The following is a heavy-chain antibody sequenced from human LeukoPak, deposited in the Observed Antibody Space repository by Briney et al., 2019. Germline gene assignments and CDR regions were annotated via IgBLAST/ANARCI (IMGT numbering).Heavy chain of an antibody. Sequence: GASLRLSCTPSSFPFSTYAMSWVRHAPGEGLEWVSSISGSGDTTYYTGSVKGRFTISRDNSKNALYLQMSSLRAEDTAVYYCAKSQRNDQQVVQRIDYWGQGTLVTVS. V-gene: IGHV3-23*01. CDR2: ISGSGDTT. CDR1: SFPFSTYA. D-gene: IGHD2-2*01. J-gene: IGHJ4*02. CDR3: AKSQRNDQQVVQRIDY.